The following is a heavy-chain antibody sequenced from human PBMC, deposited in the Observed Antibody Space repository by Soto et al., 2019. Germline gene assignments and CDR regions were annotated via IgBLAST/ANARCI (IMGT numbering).Heavy chain of an antibody. V-gene: IGHV4-59*08. J-gene: IGHJ6*02. CDR3: ARQGFGPLHGLVGV. D-gene: IGHD3-10*01. CDR2: VHHSWGS. Sequence: QVQLHESGPGLVKPSETLSLSCTVSGGSISSYYWSWFRQSPGKRMEWIGYVHHSWGSSYNPSLRCQVAISLDTSNRQFSLKVTSVTATDSAVYYCARQGFGPLHGLVGVWGQGTTVTVSS. CDR1: GGSISSYY.